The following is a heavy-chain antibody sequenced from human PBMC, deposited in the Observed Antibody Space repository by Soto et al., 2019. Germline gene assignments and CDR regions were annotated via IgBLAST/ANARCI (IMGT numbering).Heavy chain of an antibody. Sequence: QVQLQESGPGLVKPSQTLSLTCTVSGGSISSGGYYWSWIRQHPGKGLEWIGYIYYSGSTYYNPSLKSRVTISVDTSKNQCSLKLSSVTAADTAVYYCARDKAYDFWSGLGWYFDLWGRGTLVTVSS. V-gene: IGHV4-31*03. CDR3: ARDKAYDFWSGLGWYFDL. CDR1: GGSISSGGYY. J-gene: IGHJ2*01. CDR2: IYYSGST. D-gene: IGHD3-3*01.